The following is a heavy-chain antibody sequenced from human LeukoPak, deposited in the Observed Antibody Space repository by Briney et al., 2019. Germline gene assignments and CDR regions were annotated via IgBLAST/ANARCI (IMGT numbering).Heavy chain of an antibody. Sequence: GGSLRLSCAASGFTFSSYCMSWVRQAPGKGLEWVANIKQDGSEKYYVDSVKGRFTISRDNAKNSLYLQMNSLRAEDTAVYYCAREGMVYAIPFDYWGQGTLVTVSS. D-gene: IGHD2-8*01. CDR3: AREGMVYAIPFDY. CDR1: GFTFSSYC. V-gene: IGHV3-7*01. J-gene: IGHJ4*02. CDR2: IKQDGSEK.